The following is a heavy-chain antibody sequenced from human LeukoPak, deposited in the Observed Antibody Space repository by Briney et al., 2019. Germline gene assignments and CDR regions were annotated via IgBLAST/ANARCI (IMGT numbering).Heavy chain of an antibody. Sequence: GGSLRLSCVGSGFTFSNNPLSWVRQAPGKGLEWVSAISGSGGNTYYADSVRGRFAISRDNSKNTLFLQMNTLRADDTAVYYCATTKQARRYFDYWGQGTLVTVSS. CDR2: ISGSGGNT. CDR3: ATTKQARRYFDY. J-gene: IGHJ4*02. D-gene: IGHD1-1*01. V-gene: IGHV3-23*01. CDR1: GFTFSNNP.